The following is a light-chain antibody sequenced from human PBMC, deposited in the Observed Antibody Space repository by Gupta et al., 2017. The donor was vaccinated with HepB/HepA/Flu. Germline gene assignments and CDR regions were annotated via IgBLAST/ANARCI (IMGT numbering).Light chain of an antibody. J-gene: IGKJ2*01. CDR3: QQSYSTPLYT. V-gene: IGKV1-39*01. CDR1: HSISNY. CDR2: AAS. Sequence: DIQMTQSPSSLSASVGDRVTITCRASHSISNYLNWYQQKPGKAPKVLIYAASSLQSGVPSRFSGSGSGTDFTLTISSLQPEDFATYYCQQSYSTPLYTFGQGTKLEIK.